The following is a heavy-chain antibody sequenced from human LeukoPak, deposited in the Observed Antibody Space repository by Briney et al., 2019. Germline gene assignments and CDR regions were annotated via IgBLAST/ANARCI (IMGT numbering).Heavy chain of an antibody. J-gene: IGHJ4*02. D-gene: IGHD4-11*01. CDR2: INHSGST. CDR1: GGSFSGYY. Sequence: SETLSLTCAVYGGSFSGYYWSWIRQPPGKGLEWIGEINHSGSTNYNPSLKSRVTISIDTSKNQFSLKLRGVTAADSALYFCARAEINDYSRYWGQGIPVIVSS. V-gene: IGHV4-34*01. CDR3: ARAEINDYSRY.